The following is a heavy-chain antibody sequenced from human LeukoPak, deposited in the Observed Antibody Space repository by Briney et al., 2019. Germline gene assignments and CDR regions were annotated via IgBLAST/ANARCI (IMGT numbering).Heavy chain of an antibody. Sequence: SETLSLTCAVYGGSFSGYYWSWIRQPPGKGLEWIWEINHSGSTNYNPSLKSRVTISVDTSKNQFSLKLSSVTAADTAVYYCVSQLTSDRIAAAGAPSYGMDVWGQGTTVTVSS. D-gene: IGHD6-13*01. V-gene: IGHV4-34*01. CDR1: GGSFSGYY. CDR3: VSQLTSDRIAAAGAPSYGMDV. CDR2: INHSGST. J-gene: IGHJ6*02.